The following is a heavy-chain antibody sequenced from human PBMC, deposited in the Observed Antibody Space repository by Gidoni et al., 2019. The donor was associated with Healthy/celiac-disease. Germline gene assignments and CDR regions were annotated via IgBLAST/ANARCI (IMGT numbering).Heavy chain of an antibody. CDR2: IYYGGST. Sequence: QLQLQESGPGLVKPSETLSLTCTVSGGSISSSSYYWGWIRHPPGKGLEWIGSIYYGGSTYYNPSLKSRVTISVDTSKNQFSLKLSSVTAADTAVYYCARFGGAATHLRNNWFDPWGQGTLVTVSS. V-gene: IGHV4-39*01. J-gene: IGHJ5*02. CDR3: ARFGGAATHLRNNWFDP. CDR1: GGSISSSSYY. D-gene: IGHD6-13*01.